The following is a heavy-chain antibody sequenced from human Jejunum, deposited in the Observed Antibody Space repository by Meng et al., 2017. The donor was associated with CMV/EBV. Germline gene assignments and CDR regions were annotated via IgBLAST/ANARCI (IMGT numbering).Heavy chain of an antibody. Sequence: ASGFTCSSYWMHWVRQAPGKGLVWVARINIDGSSATYVDTVKGRFTVSRDNAKNTLYLQMNSLRAEDTAVYYCARDNRNMAALCDYWGQGTLVTVSS. J-gene: IGHJ4*02. CDR1: GFTCSSYW. CDR2: INIDGSSA. V-gene: IGHV3-74*01. D-gene: IGHD6-6*01. CDR3: ARDNRNMAALCDY.